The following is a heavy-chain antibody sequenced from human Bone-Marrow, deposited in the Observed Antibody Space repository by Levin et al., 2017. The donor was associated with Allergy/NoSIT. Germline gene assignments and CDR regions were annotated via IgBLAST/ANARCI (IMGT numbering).Heavy chain of an antibody. CDR2: IYWDDDK. D-gene: IGHD3-22*01. V-gene: IGHV2-5*02. J-gene: IGHJ3*02. CDR1: GFSLRTSGVG. CDR3: AHISDASYFDVFDI. Sequence: QTLSLPCTFSGFSLRTSGVGVAWIRQPPGKALEWVALIYWDDDKRYSPSLRSRLTINRDTSKNQVVLNMANMDPVDTGTYFCAHISDASYFDVFDIWGQGTLVFVSS.